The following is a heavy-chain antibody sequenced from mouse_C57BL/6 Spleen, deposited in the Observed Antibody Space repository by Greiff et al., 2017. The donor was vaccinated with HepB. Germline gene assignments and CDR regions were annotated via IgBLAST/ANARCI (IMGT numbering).Heavy chain of an antibody. Sequence: VQLQQPGAELVKPGASVKLSCKASGYTFTSYWMQWVKQRPGQGLEWIGEIDPSDSYTNYNQKFKGKATLTVDTSSSTAYMQLSSLTSEDSAVYYCARFSVWYYFDYWGQGTTLTVSS. CDR3: ARFSVWYYFDY. J-gene: IGHJ2*01. D-gene: IGHD6-2*01. CDR2: IDPSDSYT. V-gene: IGHV1-50*01. CDR1: GYTFTSYW.